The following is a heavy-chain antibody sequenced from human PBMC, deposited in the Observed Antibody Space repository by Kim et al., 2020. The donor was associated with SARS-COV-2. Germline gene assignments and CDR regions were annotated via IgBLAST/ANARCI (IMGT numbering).Heavy chain of an antibody. V-gene: IGHV3-30*18. CDR2: ISYDGSNK. J-gene: IGHJ4*02. CDR1: GFTFSSYG. Sequence: GGSLRLSCAASGFTFSSYGMHWVRQAPGKGLEWVAVISYDGSNKYYADSVKGRFTISRDNSKNTLYLQMNSLRAEDTAVYYCAKGNLANWNDGIDYWGQGTLVTVSS. D-gene: IGHD1-1*01. CDR3: AKGNLANWNDGIDY.